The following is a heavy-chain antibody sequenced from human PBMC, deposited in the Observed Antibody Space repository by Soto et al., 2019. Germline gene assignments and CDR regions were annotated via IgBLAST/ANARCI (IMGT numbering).Heavy chain of an antibody. D-gene: IGHD3-22*01. Sequence: QVQLVQSGAEVKKPGSSVKVSCKASGGSLGTLEINWVRQAPGQGLEWMGGIVPIFNTAKFAPKFQGRVILTADESTSTAYIVLPALPPDATAVYYCAREATPPSSAWHEWGQGTLVTVSA. CDR2: IVPIFNTA. V-gene: IGHV1-69*12. J-gene: IGHJ4*02. CDR1: GGSLGTLE. CDR3: AREATPPSSAWHE.